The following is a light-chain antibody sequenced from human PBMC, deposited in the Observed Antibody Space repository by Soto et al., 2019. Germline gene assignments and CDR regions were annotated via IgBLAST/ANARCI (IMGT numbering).Light chain of an antibody. CDR1: QRLLHSNGYHF. J-gene: IGKJ2*01. CDR2: LGS. CDR3: MQALQTPYT. V-gene: IGKV2-28*01. Sequence: EMVMTQSPASLPVTPGEPASISCRSSQRLLHSNGYHFLDWYLQKPGQSPQLLIYLGSYRASGVPDRVSGSGAGTDFTLEISRVEAEDVGVYYCMQALQTPYTFGQGTKLEIK.